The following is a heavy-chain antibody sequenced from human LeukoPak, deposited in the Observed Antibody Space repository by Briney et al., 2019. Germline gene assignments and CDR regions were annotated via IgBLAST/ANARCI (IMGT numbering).Heavy chain of an antibody. J-gene: IGHJ3*02. CDR3: ARRGCSGGSCPRDAFDI. CDR2: IYYSGST. CDR1: GGSISSGDYY. D-gene: IGHD2-15*01. V-gene: IGHV4-30-4*01. Sequence: NTSQTLSLTCTVSGGSISSGDYYWSWIRQPPGKGLEWIGYIYYSGSTNYNPSLKSRVTISVDTSKNQFSLKLSSVTAADTAVYYCARRGCSGGSCPRDAFDIWGQGTMVTVSS.